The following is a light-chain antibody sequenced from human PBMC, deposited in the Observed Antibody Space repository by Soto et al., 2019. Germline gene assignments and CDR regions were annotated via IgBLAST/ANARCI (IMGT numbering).Light chain of an antibody. CDR2: SAS. CDR3: QQLNRCPPT. V-gene: IGKV1-9*01. J-gene: IGKJ1*01. CDR1: QDISSY. Sequence: DIQLTQSPSFLSASVGDRVTITCRASQDISSYLDWYQQRPGKVPRFLTHSASTLQSGVPSRFSATGSGTTFTLTISSLQPEDIATYYCQQLNRCPPTFGQGTKVEV.